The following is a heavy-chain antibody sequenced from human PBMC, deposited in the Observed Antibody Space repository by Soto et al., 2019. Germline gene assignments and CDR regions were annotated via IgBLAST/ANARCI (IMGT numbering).Heavy chain of an antibody. V-gene: IGHV3-23*01. Sequence: GGSLRLSCAASGFTFSSYAMSWVRQAPGKGLEWVSAISGSGGSTYYADSVKGRFTISRDNSKNTLYLQMNSLRAEDTAVYYCAKVFREEGSVITIFWGGLDYYYMDVWGKGTTVTVSS. CDR1: GFTFSSYA. D-gene: IGHD3-9*01. CDR2: ISGSGGST. J-gene: IGHJ6*03. CDR3: AKVFREEGSVITIFWGGLDYYYMDV.